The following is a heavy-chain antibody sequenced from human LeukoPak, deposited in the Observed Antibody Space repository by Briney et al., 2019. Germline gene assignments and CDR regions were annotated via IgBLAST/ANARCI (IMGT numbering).Heavy chain of an antibody. CDR1: GGSISSCY. J-gene: IGHJ4*02. D-gene: IGHD5-18*01. Sequence: SETLSLTCTVSGGSISSCYWSWIRQPAGKGLEWIGRIYTSGSTNYNPSLKSRVTMSVDTSKNQFSLKLSSVTAADTAVYYCAREDTAMEYCFDYWGQGTLVTVSS. CDR2: IYTSGST. CDR3: AREDTAMEYCFDY. V-gene: IGHV4-4*07.